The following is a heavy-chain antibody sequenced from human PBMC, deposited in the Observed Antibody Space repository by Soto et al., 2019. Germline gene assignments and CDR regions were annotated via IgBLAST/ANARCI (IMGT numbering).Heavy chain of an antibody. D-gene: IGHD3-3*01. Sequence: GGSLRLSCVGAGLNFDDFAMHWVRQAPGKGLEWVSGITWNSRVLAYADSVKGRFTISRDNARDSLYLQMDSLRDEDTALYYCAKGRYDFWSPYYFDSWGQGTLVTVSS. CDR3: AKGRYDFWSPYYFDS. CDR1: GLNFDDFA. J-gene: IGHJ4*02. V-gene: IGHV3-9*01. CDR2: ITWNSRVL.